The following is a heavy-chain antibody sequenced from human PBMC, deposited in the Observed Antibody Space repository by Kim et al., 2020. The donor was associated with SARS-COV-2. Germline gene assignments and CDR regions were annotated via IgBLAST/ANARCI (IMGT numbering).Heavy chain of an antibody. CDR3: AREGTVRLYYYYYGMDV. CDR1: GFTFSSYA. J-gene: IGHJ6*02. V-gene: IGHV3-30*04. D-gene: IGHD4-17*01. Sequence: GGSLRLSCAASGFTFSSYAMHWVRQAPGKGLEWVAVISYDGSNKYYADYVKGRFTISRDNSKNTLYLQMNSLRAEDTAVYYCAREGTVRLYYYYYGMDVWGQGTTVTVSS. CDR2: ISYDGSNK.